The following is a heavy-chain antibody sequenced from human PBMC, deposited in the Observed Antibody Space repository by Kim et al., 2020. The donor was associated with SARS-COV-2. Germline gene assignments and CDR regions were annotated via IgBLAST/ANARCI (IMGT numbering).Heavy chain of an antibody. CDR2: IYSGGST. CDR3: ARAPRIAAVGWFYYYYGMDV. V-gene: IGHV3-53*01. D-gene: IGHD6-13*01. Sequence: GGSLRLSCAASGFTVSSNYMSWVRQAPGKGLEWVSAIYSGGSTYYADSVKGRFTISRDNSKNTLYLQMNSLRAEDTAVYYCARAPRIAAVGWFYYYYGMDVWGQGTTVTVSS. CDR1: GFTVSSNY. J-gene: IGHJ6*02.